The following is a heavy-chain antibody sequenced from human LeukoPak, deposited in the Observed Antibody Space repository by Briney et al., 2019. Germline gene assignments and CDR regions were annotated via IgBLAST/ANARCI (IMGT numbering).Heavy chain of an antibody. D-gene: IGHD3-22*01. CDR1: GYTFTSYG. J-gene: IGHJ5*02. CDR3: ARGGPYYYDSSGYST. V-gene: IGHV1-18*01. CDR2: ISAYNGNT. Sequence: ASVKVSCKASGYTFTSYGISWVRQAPGQGLEWMGWISAYNGNTNYAQKLQGRVTMPTDTSTSTAYMELRSLRSDDTAVYYCARGGPYYYDSSGYSTWGQGTLVTVSS.